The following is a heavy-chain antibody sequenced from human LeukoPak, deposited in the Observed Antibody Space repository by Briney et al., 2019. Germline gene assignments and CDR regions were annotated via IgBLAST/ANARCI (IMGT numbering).Heavy chain of an antibody. J-gene: IGHJ1*01. CDR3: ARDWKQLYPRAEYFQH. CDR1: GGTFSSYA. Sequence: SVKVSCKASGGTFSSYAISWVRQAPGQGLEWMGGIIPIFGTANYAQKFQGRVTITADESTSTAYMELSSLRSDDTAVYYCARDWKQLYPRAEYFQHWGRAPWSPSPQ. D-gene: IGHD6-13*01. V-gene: IGHV1-69*13. CDR2: IIPIFGTA.